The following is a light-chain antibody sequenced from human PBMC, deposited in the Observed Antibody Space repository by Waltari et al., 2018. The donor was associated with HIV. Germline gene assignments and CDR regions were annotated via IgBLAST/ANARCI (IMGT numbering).Light chain of an antibody. V-gene: IGKV3-15*01. CDR2: GAS. Sequence: EIVMTQSPATLSVSPGGRATLSCRASQSVSSNLAWYQQKPGQAPRPLIYGASTRATGIPARFSGSGSGTEFTLTISSLQSEDFAVYYCQQYNNWPQTFGQGTKLEIK. CDR1: QSVSSN. CDR3: QQYNNWPQT. J-gene: IGKJ2*01.